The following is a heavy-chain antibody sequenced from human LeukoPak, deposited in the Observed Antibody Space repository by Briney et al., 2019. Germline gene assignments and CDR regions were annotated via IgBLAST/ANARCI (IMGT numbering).Heavy chain of an antibody. CDR2: IYSDDSI. CDR3: ARSMSDNQSA. D-gene: IGHD1-14*01. V-gene: IGHV3-53*01. CDR1: GFTVSNNY. Sequence: GGSLRLSCAASGFTVSNNYMTWVRQAPGKGLEWVSVIYSDDSIHYTDSVKGRFTISRDNSRNTVYLQMDSLRAEDTAVYYSARSMSDNQSAWGQGTLVTVSS. J-gene: IGHJ5*02.